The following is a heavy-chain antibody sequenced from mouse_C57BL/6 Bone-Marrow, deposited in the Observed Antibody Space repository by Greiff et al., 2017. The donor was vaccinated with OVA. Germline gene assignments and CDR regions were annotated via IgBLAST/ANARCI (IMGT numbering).Heavy chain of an antibody. V-gene: IGHV14-3*01. CDR1: GFNIKNTY. J-gene: IGHJ4*01. CDR2: IDPANGNT. CDR3: AGVRWLPYYYAMDY. Sequence: VQLQQSVAELVRPGASVKLSCTASGFNIKNTYMHWVKQRPEQGLEWIGRIDPANGNTKYAPKFQGKATITEDTSSNTAYLQLSSLTSEDTAIYDCAGVRWLPYYYAMDYWGQGTSVTVSS. D-gene: IGHD2-2*01.